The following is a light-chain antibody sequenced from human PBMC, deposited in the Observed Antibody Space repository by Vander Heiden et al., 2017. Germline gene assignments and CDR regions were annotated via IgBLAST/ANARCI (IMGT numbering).Light chain of an antibody. CDR2: KAS. Sequence: DIQMTQSPSTLSTSVGDRVTITCRASEKINNLLAWYQQKPGKAPKLLIYKASSLQRGVPSRFSGSGSGTEFTLTISSLQPDDFATYYCHRARGYGYTFGQGTKLEI. V-gene: IGKV1-5*03. CDR1: EKINNL. CDR3: HRARGYGYT. J-gene: IGKJ2*01.